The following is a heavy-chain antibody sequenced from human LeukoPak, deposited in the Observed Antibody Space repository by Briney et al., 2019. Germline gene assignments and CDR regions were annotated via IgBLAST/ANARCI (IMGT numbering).Heavy chain of an antibody. J-gene: IGHJ4*02. CDR1: GGSFSGYY. CDR3: ARGRADIVVVPAAQYYDY. CDR2: INHSGST. Sequence: PSETLSLTCAVYGGSFSGYYWSWIRQPPGKGLEWIGEINHSGSTNYNPSLKSRVTISVDASNNQFSLKLSSVTAADTAVYYCARGRADIVVVPAAQYYDYWGQGTLVTVSS. D-gene: IGHD2-2*01. V-gene: IGHV4-34*01.